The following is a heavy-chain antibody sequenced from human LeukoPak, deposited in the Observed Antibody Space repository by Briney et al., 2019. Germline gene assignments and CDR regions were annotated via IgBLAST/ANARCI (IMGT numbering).Heavy chain of an antibody. J-gene: IGHJ4*02. CDR3: ARDYGGTIDY. Sequence: SETLSLTCTVSGYSISSGYYWGWIRQPPGKGLEWIGSIYHSGSTYYNPSLKSRVTISVDTSKSQFSLKLSSVTAADTAVYYCARDYGGTIDYWGQGTLVTVSS. V-gene: IGHV4-38-2*02. D-gene: IGHD1-14*01. CDR2: IYHSGST. CDR1: GYSISSGYY.